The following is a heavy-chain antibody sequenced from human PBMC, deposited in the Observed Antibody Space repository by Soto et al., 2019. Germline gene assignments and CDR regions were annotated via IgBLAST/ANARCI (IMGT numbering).Heavy chain of an antibody. CDR2: IYYRGST. D-gene: IGHD5-18*01. CDR3: ARGYSYGFFDY. V-gene: IGHV4-31*03. Sequence: QVQLQESGPGLVKPSQTLSLTCTVSGGSISSGGYYWSWIRQHPGKGLEWIGYIYYRGSTYYNPSLKSRVTLSVDTSKNQFSLKLSSVTSADTAVYYCARGYSYGFFDYWGQGTLVTVSS. CDR1: GGSISSGGYY. J-gene: IGHJ4*02.